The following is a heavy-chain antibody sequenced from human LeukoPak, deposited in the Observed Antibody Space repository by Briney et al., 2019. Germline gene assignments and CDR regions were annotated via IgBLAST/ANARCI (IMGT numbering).Heavy chain of an antibody. D-gene: IGHD2-15*01. Sequence: SETLSLTCTISGGSISSISYYWGWIRQPPGKGLEWIGSICYTGSTYYNPSLKSRVTVSVDTSKNQFSLKLSSVTAADTAVYYCAREWAAPYCSGGSCYSHYYGMDVWGQGTTVTVSS. CDR3: AREWAAPYCSGGSCYSHYYGMDV. CDR1: GGSISSISYY. CDR2: ICYTGST. J-gene: IGHJ6*02. V-gene: IGHV4-39*07.